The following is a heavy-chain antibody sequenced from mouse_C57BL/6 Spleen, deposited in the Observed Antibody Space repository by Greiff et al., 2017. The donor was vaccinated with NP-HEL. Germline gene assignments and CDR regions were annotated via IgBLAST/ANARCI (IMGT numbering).Heavy chain of an antibody. Sequence: EVKLMESGAELVRPGASVKLSCTASGFNIKDDYMHWVKQRPEQGLEWIGWIDPENGDTEYASKFQGKATITADTSSNTAYLQLSILTSEDTAVYYCTPNYYVTPYAMDYWGQGTSVTVSS. CDR3: TPNYYVTPYAMDY. CDR2: IDPENGDT. CDR1: GFNIKDDY. V-gene: IGHV14-4*01. J-gene: IGHJ4*01. D-gene: IGHD1-1*01.